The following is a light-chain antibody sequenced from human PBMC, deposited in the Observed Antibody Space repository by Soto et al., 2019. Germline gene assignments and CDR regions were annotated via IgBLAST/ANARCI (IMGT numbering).Light chain of an antibody. J-gene: IGKJ4*01. CDR2: GAS. V-gene: IGKV1-5*03. CDR3: QRGPT. Sequence: DIQMTQSPSTLSASVGDRITITCRASQSIDTWLAWYQQKPGKAPKVLVYGASILESGVPSRFSGSGSGTDFTLTISRLEPEDFAVYYCQRGPTFGGGTKVEIK. CDR1: QSIDTW.